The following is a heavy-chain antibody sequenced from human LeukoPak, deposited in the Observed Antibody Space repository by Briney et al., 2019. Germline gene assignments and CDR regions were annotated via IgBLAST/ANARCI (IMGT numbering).Heavy chain of an antibody. CDR1: GFTFSNYA. Sequence: PGGSLRLSCAASGFTFSNYAMSWARQAPGKGLEWVSTISGGGITTYYADSAKGRFTISRDNSKNTMFLQMNSLRADDTAVYYCPRQSYASGWNPFDYWGQGILVTVSS. CDR3: PRQSYASGWNPFDY. CDR2: ISGGGITT. J-gene: IGHJ4*02. D-gene: IGHD6-19*01. V-gene: IGHV3-23*01.